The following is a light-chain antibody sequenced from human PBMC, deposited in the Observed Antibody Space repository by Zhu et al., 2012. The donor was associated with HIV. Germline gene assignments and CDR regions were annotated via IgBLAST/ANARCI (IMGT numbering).Light chain of an antibody. CDR1: QTVSRNY. V-gene: IGKV3-20*01. Sequence: DIVMTQSPATLSVSPGERATLSCRASQTVSRNYLAWYQQKPGQPPRLLIYSASRRVTGIPDRFSGSGSGTDFTLTISRLEPEDFAVYYCQHYVPSPMYTFGQGTKLEIK. CDR2: SAS. J-gene: IGKJ2*01. CDR3: QHYVPSPMYT.